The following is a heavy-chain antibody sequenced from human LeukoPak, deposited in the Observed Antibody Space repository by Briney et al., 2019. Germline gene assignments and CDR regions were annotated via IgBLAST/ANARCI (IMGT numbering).Heavy chain of an antibody. CDR1: GFTLSSNW. Sequence: GGSLRLSCAASGFTLSSNWMTWVRQARGKGLEWVANIEQRGSEKYHVDSVKGRFTISIDNAKNSQYLQMKSLRAQYTALYNSGRIVAGRPGYYMDVWGKGTTVTVS. CDR3: GRIVAGRPGYYMDV. CDR2: IEQRGSEK. V-gene: IGHV3-7*01. J-gene: IGHJ6*03. D-gene: IGHD5-12*01.